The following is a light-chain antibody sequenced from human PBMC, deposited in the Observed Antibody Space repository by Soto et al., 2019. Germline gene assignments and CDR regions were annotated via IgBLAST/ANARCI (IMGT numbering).Light chain of an antibody. J-gene: IGKJ2*01. Sequence: EIVLTQSPGTLSLSPGERATLSFRASQSVSSNYLAWYQQKPGQAPRLLIYGASRAAAGIPDRFSGSGSGTDFTLTISRLEPEDFAGYFCQQYGRSPMFTFGQGTKLEIK. CDR3: QQYGRSPMFT. CDR1: QSVSSNY. CDR2: GAS. V-gene: IGKV3-20*01.